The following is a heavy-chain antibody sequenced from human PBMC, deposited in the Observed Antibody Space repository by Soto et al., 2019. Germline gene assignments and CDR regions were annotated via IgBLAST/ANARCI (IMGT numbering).Heavy chain of an antibody. CDR2: ISYDGSNK. J-gene: IGHJ4*02. CDR1: GFTFSSYG. Sequence: QVQLVESGGGVVQPGRSLRLSCAASGFTFSSYGMHWVRQAPGKGLEWVAVISYDGSNKYYADSVKGRFTISRDNSKNTLYLQMNGLRAEDTAVYYCAKLLSTFVAGPEFDYWGQGTLVTVSS. V-gene: IGHV3-30*18. D-gene: IGHD3-16*01. CDR3: AKLLSTFVAGPEFDY.